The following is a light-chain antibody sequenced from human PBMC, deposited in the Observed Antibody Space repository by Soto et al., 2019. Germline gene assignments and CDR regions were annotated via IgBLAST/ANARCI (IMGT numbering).Light chain of an antibody. CDR2: CAS. V-gene: IGKV3-20*01. Sequence: EIVLTQSPGTLSLSPGERATLSCRASQSVNGNYLTWYQQKPGQAPRLLISCASSRATGIPDRFSGSGSGTDCTLTISRLEPDDFAVYYCQQYGSSFRYTFGQGTMLEIK. J-gene: IGKJ2*01. CDR1: QSVNGNY. CDR3: QQYGSSFRYT.